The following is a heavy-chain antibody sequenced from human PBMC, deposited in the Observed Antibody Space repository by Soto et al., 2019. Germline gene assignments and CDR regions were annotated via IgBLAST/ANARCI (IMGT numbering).Heavy chain of an antibody. Sequence: QVQLVQSGAEVKKPGSSVKVSCKASGGTFSSYTISWVRQAPGQGLEWMGRIIPILGIANYAQKFQGRVTITADKSTSTAYXXXXXXXXXXXXXXXXXXXXXXXXXAGWDAFDIWGQGTMVTVSS. CDR1: GGTFSSYT. D-gene: IGHD2-15*01. CDR2: IIPILGIA. J-gene: IGHJ3*02. CDR3: XXXXXXXXXAGWDAFDI. V-gene: IGHV1-69*02.